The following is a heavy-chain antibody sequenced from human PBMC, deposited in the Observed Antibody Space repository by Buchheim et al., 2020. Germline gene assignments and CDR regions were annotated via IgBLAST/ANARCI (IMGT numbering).Heavy chain of an antibody. Sequence: QVQLVESGGGVVQPGRSLRLSCAASGFTFSSYAMHWVRQAPGKGLEWVAVISYDGSNKYYADSVKGRFTISRDNSKNTLYLQMNSLRAEDTAVYYCARSEVVVAATGSWGQGTL. CDR2: ISYDGSNK. V-gene: IGHV3-30*04. J-gene: IGHJ4*02. CDR1: GFTFSSYA. CDR3: ARSEVVVAATGS. D-gene: IGHD2-15*01.